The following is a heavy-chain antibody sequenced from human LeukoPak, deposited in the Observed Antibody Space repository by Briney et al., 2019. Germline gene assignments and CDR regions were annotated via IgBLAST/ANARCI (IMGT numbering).Heavy chain of an antibody. V-gene: IGHV4-34*01. CDR2: INHSGST. CDR3: ARGVFIGYFDY. D-gene: IGHD1-14*01. J-gene: IGHJ4*02. Sequence: SETLSLTCAVYGGSFSGYYWSWIRQPPGKGLECIGEINHSGSTNYNPSLKSRVTISVDTSKNQFSLKLSSVTAADTAVYYCARGVFIGYFDYWGQGTLVTVSS. CDR1: GGSFSGYY.